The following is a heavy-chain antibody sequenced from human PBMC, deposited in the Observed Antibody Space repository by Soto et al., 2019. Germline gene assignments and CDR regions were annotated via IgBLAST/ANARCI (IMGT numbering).Heavy chain of an antibody. D-gene: IGHD3-9*01. CDR2: ISAYNGNT. V-gene: IGHV1-18*01. CDR1: GYTFTSYG. CDR3: AREVIITSLYYFDY. J-gene: IGHJ4*02. Sequence: GYTFTSYGTSWVRQAPGQGLEWMGWISAYNGNTNYAQKLQGRVTMTTDTSTSTAYMELRSLRSDDTAVYYCAREVIITSLYYFDYWGQGTLVTVSS.